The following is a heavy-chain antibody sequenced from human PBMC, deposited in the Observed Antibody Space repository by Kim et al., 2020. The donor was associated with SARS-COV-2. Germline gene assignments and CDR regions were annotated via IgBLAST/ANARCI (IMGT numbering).Heavy chain of an antibody. CDR2: IYYSGST. CDR3: ARHPSITMIVVVKGWYFDL. CDR1: GGSISSSSYY. J-gene: IGHJ2*01. V-gene: IGHV4-39*01. Sequence: SETLSLTCTVSGGSISSSSYYWGWIRQPPGKGLEWIGSIYYSGSTYYNPSLKSRVTISVDTSKNQFSLKLSSVTAADTAVYYCARHPSITMIVVVKGWYFDLWGRGTLVTVSS. D-gene: IGHD3-22*01.